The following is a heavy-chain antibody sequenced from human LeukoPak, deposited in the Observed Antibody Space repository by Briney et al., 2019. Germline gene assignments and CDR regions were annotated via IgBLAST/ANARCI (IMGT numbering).Heavy chain of an antibody. Sequence: GASVKLSCKASGYTFTFYYMHWVRHAPGQGHELKGCINTNSGGTNYDQKFQGRVTMTRDTSISTAYMELSRLRSDDTAVYYCARETISSGPAFDIWGQGTMVTVSS. CDR2: INTNSGGT. D-gene: IGHD6-19*01. J-gene: IGHJ3*02. CDR1: GYTFTFYY. V-gene: IGHV1-2*02. CDR3: ARETISSGPAFDI.